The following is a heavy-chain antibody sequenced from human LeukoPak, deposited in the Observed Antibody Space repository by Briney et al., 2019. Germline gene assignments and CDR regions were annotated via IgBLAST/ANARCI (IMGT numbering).Heavy chain of an antibody. CDR3: ATLLMCSGWYFDY. CDR2: FDPEDGET. V-gene: IGHV1-24*01. CDR1: GYTLTELS. D-gene: IGHD6-19*01. Sequence: GASVKVSCKVSGYTLTELSMHWVRQAPGKGLEWMGGFDPEDGETIYAQKFQGRVTMTEDTSTGTAYVELSSLRSEDTAVYYCATLLMCSGWYFDYWGQGTLVTVSS. J-gene: IGHJ4*02.